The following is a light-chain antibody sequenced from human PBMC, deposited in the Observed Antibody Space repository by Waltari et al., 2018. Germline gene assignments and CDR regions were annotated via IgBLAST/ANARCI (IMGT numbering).Light chain of an antibody. Sequence: NFMLTQPHPVSESLGKTVTISCTGSGANIANNYVQWYQQRPGSAPTTVIYEDNRRPSGVPDRFSGSIDSSSSSASLTISGLKTEDEADYYCQSYDHNNVLFGGGTKLTVL. CDR2: EDN. CDR3: QSYDHNNVL. V-gene: IGLV6-57*02. CDR1: GANIANNY. J-gene: IGLJ2*01.